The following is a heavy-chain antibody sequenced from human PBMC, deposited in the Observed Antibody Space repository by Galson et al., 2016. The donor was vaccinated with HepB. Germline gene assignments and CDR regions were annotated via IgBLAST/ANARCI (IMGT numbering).Heavy chain of an antibody. Sequence: SLRLSCAASGFTFSSYSLNWVRQAPGKGLEWVSYISSGSPSIYYADSVEGRFTISRDNAKNSLYLQMNSLRDEDTAVYYCARASGSYLRSFDYWGQGTLVTVPS. J-gene: IGHJ4*02. CDR1: GFTFSSYS. V-gene: IGHV3-48*02. CDR2: ISSGSPSI. D-gene: IGHD1-26*01. CDR3: ARASGSYLRSFDY.